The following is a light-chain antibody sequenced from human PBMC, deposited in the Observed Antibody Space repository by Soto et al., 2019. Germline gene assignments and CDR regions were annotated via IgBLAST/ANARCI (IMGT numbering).Light chain of an antibody. J-gene: IGKJ1*01. V-gene: IGKV3-11*01. Sequence: EICLTQSPDTLSLYPGERATLTCRASQSVTNYIAWYQQRPGQAPRLLIYDASNRATGVPARFSGSRSGTDFTLTISDLEPADFGLYYCQQRLNWPPGFGQGTKVDSK. CDR2: DAS. CDR1: QSVTNY. CDR3: QQRLNWPPG.